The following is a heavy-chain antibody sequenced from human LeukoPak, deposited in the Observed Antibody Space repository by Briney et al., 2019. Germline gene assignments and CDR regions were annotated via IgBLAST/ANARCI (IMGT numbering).Heavy chain of an antibody. J-gene: IGHJ4*02. CDR1: GGSISSGDYY. Sequence: TPSETLSLTCTVSGGSISSGDYYWSWIRQPPGKGLEWIGYIYYSGSTYYNPSLKSRVTISVDTSKNQFSLKLSSVTAADTAVYYCASSSGYYPLDYWGQGTLVTVSS. V-gene: IGHV4-30-4*01. D-gene: IGHD3-22*01. CDR2: IYYSGST. CDR3: ASSSGYYPLDY.